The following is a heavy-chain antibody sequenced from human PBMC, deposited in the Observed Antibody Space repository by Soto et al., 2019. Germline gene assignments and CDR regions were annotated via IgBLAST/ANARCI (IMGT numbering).Heavy chain of an antibody. Sequence: PSEPQSQTYTVAGGDMTKHDGSWIRQYAGKGLEWIGRIYTSGSTNYNPSLKSRVTMSIDTSNKHFSLSLKSVTAADTAVYYCARTVGAAYYFDFWGQGALVTRSS. CDR1: GGDMTKHD. J-gene: IGHJ4*02. D-gene: IGHD1-26*01. CDR3: ARTVGAAYYFDF. CDR2: IYTSGST. V-gene: IGHV4-4*07.